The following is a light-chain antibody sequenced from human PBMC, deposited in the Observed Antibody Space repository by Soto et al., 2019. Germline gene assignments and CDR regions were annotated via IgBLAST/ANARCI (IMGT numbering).Light chain of an antibody. Sequence: DIQMTQSPSSLSASVGDRVTITCRASQSISSYLSWYQQKPGKAPKLLIYSASSLQSGVPSRFSVSGSGTDSTLTIRSVKTEDIAPYYCQQSYSTPWTIGQGTKVEIK. CDR2: SAS. V-gene: IGKV1-39*01. CDR1: QSISSY. CDR3: QQSYSTPWT. J-gene: IGKJ1*01.